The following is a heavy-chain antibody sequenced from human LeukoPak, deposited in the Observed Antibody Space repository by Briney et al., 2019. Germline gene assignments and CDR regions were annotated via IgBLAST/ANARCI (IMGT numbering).Heavy chain of an antibody. CDR1: GFTFSSYS. V-gene: IGHV3-21*01. Sequence: SVGSLRLSCAASGFTFSSYSMNWVRQAPGKGLEWVSSISSSSSYIYYADSVKGRFTISRDNAKNSLYLQMNSLRAEDTAVYYCARSETGTTSSASDYWGQGTLVTVSS. CDR3: ARSETGTTSSASDY. CDR2: ISSSSSYI. D-gene: IGHD1-7*01. J-gene: IGHJ4*02.